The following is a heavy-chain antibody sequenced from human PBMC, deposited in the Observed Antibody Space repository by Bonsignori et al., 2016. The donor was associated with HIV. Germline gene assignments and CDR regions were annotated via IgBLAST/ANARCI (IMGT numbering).Heavy chain of an antibody. Sequence: EVHLVESGGALVQPGGSLRLSCVASQFSFRDSWMAWIRQPLGKGLQWVTTINTDGSQIYYLDSAKGRFTVSRDNTKNSLYLQMNSLRDEDTAVYFCTRNRAYDSFDYWG. CDR3: TRNRAYDSFDY. J-gene: IGHJ4*01. V-gene: IGHV3-7*01. CDR2: INTDGSQI. D-gene: IGHD1-1*01. CDR1: QFSFRDSW.